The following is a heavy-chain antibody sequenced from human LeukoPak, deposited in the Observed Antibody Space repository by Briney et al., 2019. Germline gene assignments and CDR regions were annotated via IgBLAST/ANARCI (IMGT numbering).Heavy chain of an antibody. CDR1: GFTFTGYY. Sequence: ASVKVSCKASGFTFTGYYMHWVRQAPGQGLEWMGWINPNSGGTNCAQKFQGRVTMTRDTSISTAYMELSRLRSDDTAVYYCARGRAGSGSYYVYYYYYMDVWGKGTTVTISS. V-gene: IGHV1-2*02. CDR2: INPNSGGT. CDR3: ARGRAGSGSYYVYYYYYMDV. J-gene: IGHJ6*03. D-gene: IGHD3-10*01.